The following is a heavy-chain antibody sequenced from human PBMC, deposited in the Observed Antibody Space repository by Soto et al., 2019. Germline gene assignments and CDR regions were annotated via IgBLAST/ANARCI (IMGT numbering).Heavy chain of an antibody. CDR3: ARDHVGVQLVF. J-gene: IGHJ6*01. Sequence: SVKVTCKDSGGTLSSNASRWVRQAPGQGLEWMGGIIPIFGTANYAQKFQGRVTITADESTSKAYMELSSLRSEDTAVYYCARDHVGVQLVFWGQGTTVTVSS. CDR2: IIPIFGTA. CDR1: GGTLSSNA. V-gene: IGHV1-69*13. D-gene: IGHD6-6*01.